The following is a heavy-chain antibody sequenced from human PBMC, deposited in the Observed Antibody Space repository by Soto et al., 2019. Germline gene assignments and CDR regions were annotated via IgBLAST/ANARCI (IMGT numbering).Heavy chain of an antibody. CDR3: ARPTGLGPIPFDY. D-gene: IGHD4-17*01. Sequence: PGESLKISCKGSGYTFTTYWITWVRQMPGKGLEWMGRIDPSNSYTNYNPSFQGHVTLSADMSISTAYLQWSGLKASDTAIYYCARPTGLGPIPFDYWGQGTLVTVSS. CDR2: IDPSNSYT. J-gene: IGHJ4*02. V-gene: IGHV5-10-1*01. CDR1: GYTFTTYW.